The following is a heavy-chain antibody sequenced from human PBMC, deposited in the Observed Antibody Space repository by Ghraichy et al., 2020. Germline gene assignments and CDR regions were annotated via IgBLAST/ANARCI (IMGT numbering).Heavy chain of an antibody. CDR2: IYSGGST. J-gene: IGHJ6*02. V-gene: IGHV3-66*01. CDR3: ARDVVGSSSPQYYYYYYGMDV. Sequence: GGSLRLSCAASGFTVSSNYMSWVRQAPGKGLEWVAVIYSGGSTYYADSVKGRFTISRDNSKNTLYLQMNSLRAEDTAVYYCARDVVGSSSPQYYYYYYGMDVWGPGTTVTVSS. CDR1: GFTVSSNY. D-gene: IGHD6-13*01.